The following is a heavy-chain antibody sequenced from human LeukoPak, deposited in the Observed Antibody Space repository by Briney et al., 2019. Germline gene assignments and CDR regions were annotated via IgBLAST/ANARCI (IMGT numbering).Heavy chain of an antibody. D-gene: IGHD3-16*01. Sequence: GGSLRLSCAASGFTFSSYAMSWVRQAPGKGLEWVSAISGSGDNTYHADSVKGRFTISRDNSKNTLYLQMSSLRAEDTAVYYCAKDHYDYVWGSYSLHFQHWGQGTLATVSS. CDR1: GFTFSSYA. V-gene: IGHV3-23*01. CDR2: ISGSGDNT. CDR3: AKDHYDYVWGSYSLHFQH. J-gene: IGHJ1*01.